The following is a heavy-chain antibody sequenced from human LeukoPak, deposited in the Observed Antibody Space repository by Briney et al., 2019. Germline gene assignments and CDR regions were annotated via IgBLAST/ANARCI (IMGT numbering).Heavy chain of an antibody. Sequence: ASVKVSCKASGGTFSSYAISWVRQAPGQGLEWMGIINPSGGSTSYAQKFQGRVTMTRDTSTSTVYMELSSLRSEDTAVYYCARAPDTAMEYYYYYMDVWGKGTTVTVSS. CDR3: ARAPDTAMEYYYYYMDV. D-gene: IGHD5-18*01. J-gene: IGHJ6*03. CDR2: INPSGGST. CDR1: GGTFSSYA. V-gene: IGHV1-46*03.